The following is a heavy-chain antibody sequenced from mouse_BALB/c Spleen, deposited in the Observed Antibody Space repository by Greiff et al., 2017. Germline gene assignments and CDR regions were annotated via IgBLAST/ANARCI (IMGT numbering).Heavy chain of an antibody. CDR3: TRTYSYYSCFTY. D-gene: IGHD2-12*01. Sequence: EVQRVESGGGLVKPGGSLKLSCAASGFTFSSYAMSWVRQTPEKRLEWVASISSGGSTYYPDSVKGRFTISRDNARNILYLQMSSLRSEDTAMYYFTRTYSYYSCFTYWRQGTLVTVSA. J-gene: IGHJ3*01. V-gene: IGHV5-6-5*01. CDR1: GFTFSSYA. CDR2: ISSGGST.